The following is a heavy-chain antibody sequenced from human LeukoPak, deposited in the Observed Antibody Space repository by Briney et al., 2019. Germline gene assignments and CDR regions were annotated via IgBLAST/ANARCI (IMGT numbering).Heavy chain of an antibody. J-gene: IGHJ4*02. CDR3: ARDLISIVGASRAYYFDY. CDR2: INPNSGGT. Sequence: GASVKVSCKASGYTFTSYGISWVRQAPGQGLEWMGWINPNSGGTNYAQKFQGRVTMTRDTSISTAYMELSRLRSDDTAVYYCARDLISIVGASRAYYFDYWGQGTLVTVSS. D-gene: IGHD1-26*01. CDR1: GYTFTSYG. V-gene: IGHV1-2*02.